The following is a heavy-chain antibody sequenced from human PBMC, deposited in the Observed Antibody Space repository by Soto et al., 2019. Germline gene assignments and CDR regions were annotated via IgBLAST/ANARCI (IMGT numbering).Heavy chain of an antibody. CDR1: GGTFSSYA. V-gene: IGHV1-69*01. CDR2: IIPIFGTA. CDR3: ARALSVGATGVYPYYFDY. J-gene: IGHJ4*02. Sequence: QVQLVQSGAEVKKPGSSVKVSCKASGGTFSSYAISWVRQAPGQGLEWMGGIIPIFGTANYAQKFQGRVTITADESTSTAYMELSSLRSEDTDVYYCARALSVGATGVYPYYFDYWGQGTLVTVSS. D-gene: IGHD1-26*01.